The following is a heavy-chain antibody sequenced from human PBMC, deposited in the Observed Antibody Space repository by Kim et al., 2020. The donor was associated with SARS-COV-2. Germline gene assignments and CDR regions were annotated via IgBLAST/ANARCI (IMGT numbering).Heavy chain of an antibody. Sequence: KGRFTHSRDKSKNTLYLQMNSLRAEDTAVYYCAKAPSIAVAGSDYWGQGTLVTVSS. J-gene: IGHJ4*02. CDR3: AKAPSIAVAGSDY. D-gene: IGHD6-19*01. V-gene: IGHV3-23*01.